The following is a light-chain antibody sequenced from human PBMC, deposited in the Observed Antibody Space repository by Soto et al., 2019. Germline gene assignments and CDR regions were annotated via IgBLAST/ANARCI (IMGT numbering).Light chain of an antibody. V-gene: IGKV1-39*01. CDR2: AAS. CDR3: QQSYSSPYT. Sequence: DIQMTQSPSSLSASVGDAVTITCRASQSISTYLNWYQQKPGKAPKLLMYAASSLQSGVPSRFSGSWSETDFTLTISSLQPEDFATYYCQQSYSSPYTFGQGTRLEI. CDR1: QSISTY. J-gene: IGKJ2*01.